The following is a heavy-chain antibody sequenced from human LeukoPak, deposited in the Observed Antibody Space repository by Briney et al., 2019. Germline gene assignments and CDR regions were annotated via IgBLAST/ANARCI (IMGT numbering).Heavy chain of an antibody. CDR2: INPSGGST. CDR3: ARVLAAAGRNREPFDY. J-gene: IGHJ4*02. V-gene: IGHV1-46*01. D-gene: IGHD6-13*01. Sequence: GASVKVSCKASGYTFTSYDINWVRQATGQGLEWMGIINPSGGSTSYAQKFQGRVTMTRDTSTSTVYMELSSLRSEDTAVYYCARVLAAAGRNREPFDYWGQGTLVTVSS. CDR1: GYTFTSYD.